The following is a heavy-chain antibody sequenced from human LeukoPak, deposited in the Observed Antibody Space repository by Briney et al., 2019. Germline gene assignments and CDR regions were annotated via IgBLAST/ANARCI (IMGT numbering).Heavy chain of an antibody. J-gene: IGHJ3*02. V-gene: IGHV4-4*07. CDR2: IYTSGST. CDR1: GGSISSYF. CDR3: ARGGTYCGGDCYSDDAFDI. Sequence: PSETLSLTCTVSGGSISSYFWTWIRQPAGKGLEWIGRIYTSGSTNYNPSLKSRVTMSIDTSKNQFSLKLNSVTAADTAVYYCARGGTYCGGDCYSDDAFDIWGQGTMVTVSS. D-gene: IGHD2-21*02.